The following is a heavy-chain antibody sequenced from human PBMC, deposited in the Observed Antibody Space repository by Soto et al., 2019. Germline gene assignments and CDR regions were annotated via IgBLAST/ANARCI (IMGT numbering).Heavy chain of an antibody. V-gene: IGHV3-53*01. CDR2: IYGGGTT. J-gene: IGHJ4*02. CDR3: VQTTGWPGFDF. D-gene: IGHD6-19*01. CDR1: GFTVSSKY. Sequence: EVQLVESGGGLIQPGGSLRLSCAASGFTVSSKYMTWVRQAPGKGLEWVSVIYGGGTTYYADSVKGRFTISRDYSKSTLYLQMNSLRAEDTAVYYCVQTTGWPGFDFWGQGTLVTVSS.